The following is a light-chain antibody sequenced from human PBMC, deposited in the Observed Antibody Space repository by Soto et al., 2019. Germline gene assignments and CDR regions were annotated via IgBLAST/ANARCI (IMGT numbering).Light chain of an antibody. J-gene: IGKJ4*01. V-gene: IGKV3-20*01. CDR3: QQYVDSPET. Sequence: EIVLTPSPGTLSLSPGERATLSCRASQTINNYVAWYQQKPGQAPRVLIYDSSIRATGVPDRFSGSGSGTDFTLTISRLEPEDFAVYYCQQYVDSPETFGGGTKVDIK. CDR2: DSS. CDR1: QTINNY.